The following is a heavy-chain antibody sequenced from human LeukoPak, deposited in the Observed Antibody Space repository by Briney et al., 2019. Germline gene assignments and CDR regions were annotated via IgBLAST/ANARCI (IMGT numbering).Heavy chain of an antibody. CDR2: IKQDGSEK. V-gene: IGHV3-7*01. CDR1: GFTFSSYW. CDR3: AREYVIGETDAFDI. Sequence: GGSLRLSCAASGFTFSSYWMSWVRQAPGKGLEWVANIKQDGSEKYYVDSVKGRFTISRDNAKNSLYLQMNSLRAEDTAVYYCAREYVIGETDAFDIWGQGTMVTVSS. D-gene: IGHD3-10*02. J-gene: IGHJ3*02.